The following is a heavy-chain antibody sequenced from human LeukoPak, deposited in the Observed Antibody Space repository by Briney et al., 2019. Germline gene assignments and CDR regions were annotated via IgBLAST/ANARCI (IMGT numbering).Heavy chain of an antibody. J-gene: IGHJ4*02. Sequence: PSETLSLTCTVSGGSISSSSYYWGWIRQPPGKGLEWIGTIYYSGTTYFSPSLKRRVTISVDTSENQFSLRLSSVTAADTAIYYCATTYCSGDTCYLDSWGQGTLVTVSS. CDR3: ATTYCSGDTCYLDS. CDR1: GGSISSSSYY. V-gene: IGHV4-39*01. D-gene: IGHD2-15*01. CDR2: IYYSGTT.